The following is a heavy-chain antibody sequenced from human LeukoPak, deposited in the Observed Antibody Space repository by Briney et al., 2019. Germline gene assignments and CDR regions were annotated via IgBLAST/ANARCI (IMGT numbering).Heavy chain of an antibody. CDR3: AKTNVFDM. D-gene: IGHD1-7*01. CDR1: GFTFSTSW. CDR2: IKSDGSTT. Sequence: GGSLRLSCAASGFTFSTSWMHWVRHAPGKGLVWVSGIKSDGSTTAYADSVKGRISISRDNAKNTLYLQMNSLRAEDTAVYYCAKTNVFDMWGQGTMVTVSS. V-gene: IGHV3-74*01. J-gene: IGHJ3*02.